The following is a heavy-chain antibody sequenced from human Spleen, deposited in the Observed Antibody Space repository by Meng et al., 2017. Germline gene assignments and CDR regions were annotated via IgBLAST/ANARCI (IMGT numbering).Heavy chain of an antibody. J-gene: IGHJ5*02. Sequence: GGSLRLSCAASGFTFSSYAMSWVRQAPGKGLEWVSAISGSGGTTYYADSVKGRFTISRDNSKNTLYLQMNSLRAEDTAVYYCAKEDGGVDCSSSGCYDWDWFDPWGQGTLVTVSS. CDR1: GFTFSSYA. CDR2: ISGSGGTT. V-gene: IGHV3-23*01. D-gene: IGHD2-2*01. CDR3: AKEDGGVDCSSSGCYDWDWFDP.